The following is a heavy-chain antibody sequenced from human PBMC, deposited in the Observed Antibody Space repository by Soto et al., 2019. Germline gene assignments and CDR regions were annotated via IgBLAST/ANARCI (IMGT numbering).Heavy chain of an antibody. CDR2: IYSGGST. Sequence: EVQLVESGGGLVQPGGSLRLSCAASGVTVSSNYMSWVRQAPGKGLEWVSVIYSGGSTYYADSVKGRCTISRDNSKNTLYLQMNSLRAEDTAVYYCARQGYNYGGGYFDYWGQGTLVTVSS. V-gene: IGHV3-66*04. CDR1: GVTVSSNY. J-gene: IGHJ4*02. CDR3: ARQGYNYGGGYFDY. D-gene: IGHD5-18*01.